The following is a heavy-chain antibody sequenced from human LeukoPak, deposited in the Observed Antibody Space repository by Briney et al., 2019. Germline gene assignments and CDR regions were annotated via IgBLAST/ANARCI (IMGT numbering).Heavy chain of an antibody. J-gene: IGHJ4*02. Sequence: SETLSLTCTVSGGSFSSGSYYWSWIRQPPGKGLEWIGYIYYSGSTNYSPSLKSRVTISVYTSKHQFSLKLNSVTAADTAVYYCARWTYDNSSYHFDYWGQGTLVTVSS. CDR1: GGSFSSGSYY. D-gene: IGHD3-22*01. CDR2: IYYSGST. V-gene: IGHV4-61*01. CDR3: ARWTYDNSSYHFDY.